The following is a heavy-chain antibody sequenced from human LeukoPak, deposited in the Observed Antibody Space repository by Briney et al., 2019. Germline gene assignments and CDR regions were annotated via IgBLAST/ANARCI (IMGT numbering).Heavy chain of an antibody. CDR3: ARDCFGVVGSGSYLVYYYYMDV. D-gene: IGHD3-10*01. V-gene: IGHV4-4*07. CDR1: GGSISSYY. J-gene: IGHJ6*03. CDR2: IYTSGST. Sequence: SETLSLTCTVSGGSISSYYWSWIRQPAGKGLEWIGRIYTSGSTNYNPSLKSRVTISVDKSKNQFSLKLSSVTAADTAVYYCARDCFGVVGSGSYLVYYYYMDVWGKGTPVTVSS.